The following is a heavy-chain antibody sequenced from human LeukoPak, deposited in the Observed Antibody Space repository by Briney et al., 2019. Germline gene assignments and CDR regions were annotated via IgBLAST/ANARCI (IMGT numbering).Heavy chain of an antibody. Sequence: GGSLRLSCAASGFTFSTCAMSWVRQAPGKGLEWVSAISGSIYYADSVKGGFTISTDNSKNTLYLQMSSLRAEDTAVYYCAKDGQAGPAYFDYWGQGTLVTVSS. J-gene: IGHJ4*02. CDR1: GFTFSTCA. D-gene: IGHD2-15*01. V-gene: IGHV3-23*01. CDR3: AKDGQAGPAYFDY. CDR2: ISGSI.